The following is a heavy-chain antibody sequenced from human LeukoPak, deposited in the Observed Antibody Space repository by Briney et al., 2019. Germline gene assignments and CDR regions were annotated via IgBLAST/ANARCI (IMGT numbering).Heavy chain of an antibody. CDR2: INPNSGGT. Sequence: ASVKVSCKASGYTFTGYYMHWVRQAPGQGLEWMGWINPNSGGTNYAQKFQGRVTMTRDTSSSTAYMELSRLRSDDTAVYYCARAVVVVAATILYNWFDPWGQGTLVTVSS. V-gene: IGHV1-2*02. D-gene: IGHD2-15*01. J-gene: IGHJ5*02. CDR1: GYTFTGYY. CDR3: ARAVVVVAATILYNWFDP.